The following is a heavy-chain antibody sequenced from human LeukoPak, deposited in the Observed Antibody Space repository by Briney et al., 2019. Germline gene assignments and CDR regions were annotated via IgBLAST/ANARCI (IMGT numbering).Heavy chain of an antibody. CDR3: VTGYYEPFDN. J-gene: IGHJ4*02. Sequence: SETLSLTCSVSGASLSSYYWGWIRQSPGKGLEWLGYISDTGKTDYNPSLKSRGTLSLDTSKNQFSLGLTSVTAADTAVYYCVTGYYEPFDNWGQGTLVTVSS. V-gene: IGHV4-59*01. CDR2: ISDTGKT. CDR1: GASLSSYY. D-gene: IGHD3-3*01.